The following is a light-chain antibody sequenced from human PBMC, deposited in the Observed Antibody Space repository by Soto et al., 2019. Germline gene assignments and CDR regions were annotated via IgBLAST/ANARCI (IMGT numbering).Light chain of an antibody. CDR1: HAVDSNL. CDR3: LKYCSTPGLT. V-gene: IGKV3-20*01. Sequence: DIDLTQSPGTLSLSIGDRGTITCRASHAVDSNLLAWYQQKPPQAPRHLIYAAATRATCIPDRLSGSRSGTDLTLTIGRLVPEDVAVYYFLKYCSTPGLTFGPGTKVDIK. J-gene: IGKJ1*01. CDR2: AAA.